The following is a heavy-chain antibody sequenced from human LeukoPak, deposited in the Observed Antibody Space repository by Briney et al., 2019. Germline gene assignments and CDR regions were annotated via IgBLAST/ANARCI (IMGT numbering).Heavy chain of an antibody. J-gene: IGHJ4*02. CDR1: GVTFRNAW. CDR2: SISRSGGVTT. Sequence: GGSLRLSCAASGVTFRNAWMTWVRQAPGRGLEWVGRSISRSGGVTTEYAAPVKGRFTISRDDSRNTVYLQMNSLKIENTAVYYCSAYYNGPGDYWGQGTLVTVSS. CDR3: SAYYNGPGDY. D-gene: IGHD3-10*01. V-gene: IGHV3-15*01.